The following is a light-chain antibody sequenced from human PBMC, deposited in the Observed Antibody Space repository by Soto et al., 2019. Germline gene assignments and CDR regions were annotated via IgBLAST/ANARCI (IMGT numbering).Light chain of an antibody. Sequence: DIQLTQSPSFLSASVGDRVTSTCRASQAIGTYLAWYQQEPGRAPKLLIYAASTLQSGVPSRFSGSASGTEFTLTISSLQPEDFATYYCQQLNAYPPYTFGQGTKLEIK. V-gene: IGKV1-9*01. J-gene: IGKJ2*01. CDR2: AAS. CDR1: QAIGTY. CDR3: QQLNAYPPYT.